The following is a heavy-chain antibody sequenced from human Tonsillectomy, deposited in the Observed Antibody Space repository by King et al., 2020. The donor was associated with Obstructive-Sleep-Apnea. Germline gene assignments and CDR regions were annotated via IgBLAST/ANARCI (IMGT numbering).Heavy chain of an antibody. Sequence: VQLVESGGGVVQPGRSLRLSCAASGFTFSSYAMHWVRQAPGKGLEWVAVISYDGSNKYYADSVKGRFTISRDNSKNTLYLQMNSLRAEDTAVYYCARDFPPPHSGSYGYFDYWGQGTLVTVSS. V-gene: IGHV3-30*04. D-gene: IGHD1-26*01. CDR3: ARDFPPPHSGSYGYFDY. CDR1: GFTFSSYA. J-gene: IGHJ4*02. CDR2: ISYDGSNK.